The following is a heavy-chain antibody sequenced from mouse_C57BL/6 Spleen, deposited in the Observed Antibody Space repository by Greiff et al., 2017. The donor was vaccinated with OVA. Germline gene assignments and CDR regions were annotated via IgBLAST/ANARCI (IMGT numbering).Heavy chain of an antibody. D-gene: IGHD1-1*01. J-gene: IGHJ3*01. Sequence: DVMLVESGGDLVKPGGSLKLSCAASGFTFSSYGMSWVRQTPDKRLEWVATISSGGSYTYYPDSVKGRFTISRDNAKNTLYLQMSSLKSEDTAMYYCARQGSYYGSSGFAYWGQGTLVTVSA. CDR1: GFTFSSYG. V-gene: IGHV5-6*02. CDR2: ISSGGSYT. CDR3: ARQGSYYGSSGFAY.